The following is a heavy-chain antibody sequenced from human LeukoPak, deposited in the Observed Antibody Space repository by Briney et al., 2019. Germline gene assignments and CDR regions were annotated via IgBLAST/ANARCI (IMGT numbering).Heavy chain of an antibody. D-gene: IGHD6-19*01. Sequence: TGGSLRLSCAASGFTFDDYAMHWVRQAPGKGLEWVSGISWNSGSIGYADSVKGRFTISRDNAKNSLYLQMNSLRAEDTALYYCAKDFRSGWYYFDYWGQGTLVTVSS. CDR2: ISWNSGSI. CDR1: GFTFDDYA. CDR3: AKDFRSGWYYFDY. V-gene: IGHV3-9*01. J-gene: IGHJ4*02.